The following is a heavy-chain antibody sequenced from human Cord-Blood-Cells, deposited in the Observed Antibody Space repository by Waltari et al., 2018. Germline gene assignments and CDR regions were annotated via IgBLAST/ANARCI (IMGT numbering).Heavy chain of an antibody. D-gene: IGHD3-10*01. J-gene: IGHJ5*02. V-gene: IGHV4-61*01. Sequence: QVQLQESGPGLVKPSETLSLTCTVSGGSVSSGSYYWSWIRQPPGKGLEWIGYIYYSGSTNHNPTLKRRVTISVDTSKNQFSLKLSSVTAADTAVYYCARDYIEGSNYYGSGSYWFDPWGQGTLVTVSS. CDR2: IYYSGST. CDR1: GGSVSSGSYY. CDR3: ARDYIEGSNYYGSGSYWFDP.